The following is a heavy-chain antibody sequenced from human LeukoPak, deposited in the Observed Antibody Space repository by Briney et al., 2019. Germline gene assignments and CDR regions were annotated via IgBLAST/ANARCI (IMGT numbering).Heavy chain of an antibody. CDR2: IYYSGST. Sequence: SETLSLTCTVSGGSISSYYWSWIRQPPGKGLEWIGYIYYSGSTYYSPSLKSRVTISVDTSKNQFSLKLSSVTAADTAVYYCARRSSPYWYFDLRGRGTLVTVSS. CDR3: ARRSSPYWYFDL. D-gene: IGHD2-2*01. V-gene: IGHV4-59*08. CDR1: GGSISSYY. J-gene: IGHJ2*01.